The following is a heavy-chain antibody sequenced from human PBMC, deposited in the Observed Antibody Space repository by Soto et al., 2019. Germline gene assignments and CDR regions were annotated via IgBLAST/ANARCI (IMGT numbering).Heavy chain of an antibody. D-gene: IGHD2-2*01. CDR1: GFTFSSYG. J-gene: IGHJ4*02. V-gene: IGHV3-33*01. Sequence: GGSLRLSCAASGFTFSSYGMHWVRQAPGKGLEWVAVIWYDGSNKYYADSVKGRFTISRDNSKNTLYLQMNSLRAEDTAVYYCARDIVVVPAAMHLDYWGQGTLVTVSS. CDR2: IWYDGSNK. CDR3: ARDIVVVPAAMHLDY.